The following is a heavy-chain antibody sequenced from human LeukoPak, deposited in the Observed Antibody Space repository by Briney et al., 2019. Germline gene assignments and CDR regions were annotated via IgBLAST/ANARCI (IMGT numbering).Heavy chain of an antibody. CDR1: EFTFSSYS. J-gene: IGHJ6*02. D-gene: IGHD3-3*01. CDR2: ITSSSSYI. Sequence: PGGSLRLSCAASEFTFSSYSMNWVRQAPGKGLEWVSSITSSSSYIYYADSVKGRFTISRDNAKNSLFLQMNSLRAEDTAVYYCARDGVLYGMDVWGQGTTVTVSS. V-gene: IGHV3-21*01. CDR3: ARDGVLYGMDV.